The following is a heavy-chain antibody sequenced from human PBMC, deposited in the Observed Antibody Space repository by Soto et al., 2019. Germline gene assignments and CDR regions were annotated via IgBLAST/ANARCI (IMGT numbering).Heavy chain of an antibody. CDR3: ARVVPAAIGRYWFDP. CDR1: GGSISSGGYY. V-gene: IGHV4-31*03. Sequence: TLSLTCTVSGGSISSGGYYWSWIRQHPGKGLEWIGYIYYSGSTYYNPSLKSRVTISVDTSKNQFSLKLSSVTAADTAVYYCARVVPAAIGRYWFDPWGQGTLVTVSS. CDR2: IYYSGST. J-gene: IGHJ5*02. D-gene: IGHD2-2*02.